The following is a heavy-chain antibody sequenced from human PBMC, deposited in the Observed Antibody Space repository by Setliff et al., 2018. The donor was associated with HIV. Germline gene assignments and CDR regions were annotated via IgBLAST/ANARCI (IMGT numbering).Heavy chain of an antibody. Sequence: PSETLSLTCTVSGVSISSGSYYWSWIRQPAGKGLEWIGHIYTSGSTNYNPSLKSRVTIPVDTSKNQFSLKLSTVTAADTAVYYCARQRAGPDYWGQGTLVTVSS. CDR2: IYTSGST. CDR3: ARQRAGPDY. CDR1: GVSISSGSYY. J-gene: IGHJ4*02. V-gene: IGHV4-61*09.